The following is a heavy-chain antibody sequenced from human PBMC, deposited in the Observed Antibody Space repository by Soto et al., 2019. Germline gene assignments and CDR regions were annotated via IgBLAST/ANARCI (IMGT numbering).Heavy chain of an antibody. V-gene: IGHV3-30*03. CDR1: GFTFSSYG. CDR3: TTDSYITIVIVRFDY. D-gene: IGHD3-22*01. Sequence: GGSLRLSCAASGFTFSSYGMHWVRQAPGKGLEWVAVISYGGANKYYADSVKGRFTISRDNSKNTLYLQMNSLRAEDTAIYYCTTDSYITIVIVRFDYWGHGTLVTVSS. CDR2: ISYGGANK. J-gene: IGHJ4*01.